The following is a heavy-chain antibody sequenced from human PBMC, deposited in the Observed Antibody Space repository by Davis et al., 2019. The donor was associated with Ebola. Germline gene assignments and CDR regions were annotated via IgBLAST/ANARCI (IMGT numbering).Heavy chain of an antibody. CDR2: IYYSGST. V-gene: IGHV4-59*01. J-gene: IGHJ4*02. CDR1: DGSISSYY. Sequence: PSETLSLTCTVSDGSISSYYWSWIRQPPGKGLEWIGYIYYSGSTNYNPSLKSRVTISVDTSKNQFSLKLSSVTAADTAVYYCARRWVDTAMVYFDYWGQGTLVTVSS. CDR3: ARRWVDTAMVYFDY. D-gene: IGHD5-18*01.